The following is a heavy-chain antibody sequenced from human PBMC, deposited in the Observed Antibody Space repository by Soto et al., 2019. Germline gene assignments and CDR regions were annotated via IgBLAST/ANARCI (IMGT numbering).Heavy chain of an antibody. CDR2: IIPVFGTA. D-gene: IGHD4-17*01. J-gene: IGHJ6*02. Sequence: QVQLVQSGAEVKKPGSSVKVSCKASGGSLSNYGISWVRQAPGQGLEWMGGIIPVFGTANYAQKFQGRVTITADESTSIVYMDVNSLTSEDTAVYYCARGDATKIVVTTYYGMDVWGQGTTVTVSS. V-gene: IGHV1-69*12. CDR1: GGSLSNYG. CDR3: ARGDATKIVVTTYYGMDV.